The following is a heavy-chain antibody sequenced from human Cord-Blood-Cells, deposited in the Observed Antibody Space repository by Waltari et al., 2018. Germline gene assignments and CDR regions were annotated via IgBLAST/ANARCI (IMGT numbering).Heavy chain of an antibody. V-gene: IGHV5-51*01. J-gene: IGHJ4*02. D-gene: IGHD6-19*01. CDR1: GYSFTRYL. CDR2: IYPGDSDT. CDR3: ARGGAVAEY. Sequence: EVPLGQSGAAVNNPGESLKISCKGSGYSFTRYLLGWVRPMPGKGREWMGIIYPGDSDTRYSPSFQGQVTISADKSISTAYLQWSSLKASDTAMYYCARGGAVAEYWGQGTLVTVSS.